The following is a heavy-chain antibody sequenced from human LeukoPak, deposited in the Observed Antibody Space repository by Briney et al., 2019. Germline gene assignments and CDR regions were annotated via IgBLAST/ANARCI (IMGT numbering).Heavy chain of an antibody. CDR1: GYSFTSYW. Sequence: GESLKISCKGSGYSFTSYWIGWVRQMPGKGLEWMGIIYPGDSDTRYSPSFQGQVTISADKSISTAYLQWSSLKASDTAMYYCARHEDYDGSGYYFYYGMDVWGQGTTVTVSS. CDR2: IYPGDSDT. J-gene: IGHJ6*02. D-gene: IGHD3-22*01. V-gene: IGHV5-51*01. CDR3: ARHEDYDGSGYYFYYGMDV.